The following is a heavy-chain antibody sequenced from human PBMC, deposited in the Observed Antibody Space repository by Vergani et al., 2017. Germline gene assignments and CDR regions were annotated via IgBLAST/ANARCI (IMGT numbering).Heavy chain of an antibody. D-gene: IGHD3-10*01. CDR3: ARRAPYKTGSIAPKTPLGYFDY. CDR1: GGSFSGYY. CDR2: INHSGST. Sequence: QVQLQQWGAGLLKPSETLSLTCAVYGGSFSGYYWSWIRQPPGKGLEWIGEINHSGSTNYNPSLKSRVTISVDTSKNQFPLKLSSVTAADTAVYYCARRAPYKTGSIAPKTPLGYFDYWGQGTLVTVSS. V-gene: IGHV4-34*01. J-gene: IGHJ4*02.